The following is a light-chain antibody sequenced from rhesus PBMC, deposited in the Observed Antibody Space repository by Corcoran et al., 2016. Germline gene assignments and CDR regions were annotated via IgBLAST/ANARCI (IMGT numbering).Light chain of an antibody. CDR3: QHGYGTPRT. J-gene: IGKJ1*01. V-gene: IGKV1-74*01. CDR2: KAS. Sequence: DIQMTQSTSSMSASVGDRGTITCRASENVNNDLNWYQQKPGKAPNHLFYKASTLQIGVPSRFSGSVSGTEYTFTTSSLQPEDVASDFCQHGYGTPRTFGQGTKVDIK. CDR1: ENVNND.